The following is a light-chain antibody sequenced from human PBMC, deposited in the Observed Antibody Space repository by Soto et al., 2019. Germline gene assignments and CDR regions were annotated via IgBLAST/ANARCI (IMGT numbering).Light chain of an antibody. CDR3: QQYHSWTPRT. CDR2: GAS. V-gene: IGKV3-20*01. CDR1: QNVNQN. J-gene: IGKJ1*01. Sequence: EIVMTQSSCTLSSSPGERATLSWRASQNVNQNVARYQQKPGQAPRLLIYGASSRATGIPDRFSGSGGGTDFTLPISRLEPEDFAVYYCQQYHSWTPRTFGQGTKVDIK.